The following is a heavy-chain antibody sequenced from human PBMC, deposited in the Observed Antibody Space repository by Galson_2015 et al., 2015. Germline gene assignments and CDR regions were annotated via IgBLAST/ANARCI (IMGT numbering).Heavy chain of an antibody. J-gene: IGHJ4*02. CDR2: ISGSGGST. Sequence: SLRLSCAASGFTFSSYAMSWVRQAPGKGLEWVSAISGSGGSTYYADSVKGRFTISRDNSKNTLYLQMNSLRAEDTAVYYCAKCFYDFWSGYYTGIPDYYFDYWGQGTLVTVSS. V-gene: IGHV3-23*01. CDR1: GFTFSSYA. CDR3: AKCFYDFWSGYYTGIPDYYFDY. D-gene: IGHD3-3*01.